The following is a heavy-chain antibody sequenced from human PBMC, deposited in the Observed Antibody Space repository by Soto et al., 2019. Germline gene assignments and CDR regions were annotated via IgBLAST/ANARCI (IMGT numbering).Heavy chain of an antibody. CDR1: GYTFISYG. D-gene: IGHD6-19*01. Sequence: QVQLAQSGGEVKKPGASVRVSCKASGYTFISYGISWVRQAPGQGLEWMGWISPSNGNTNYAQSFQGRVSMSTDTSTSTAYMELRSQRSDYTAVYYCARVSQKWLVDAFDIWGQGTMVTVSS. CDR3: ARVSQKWLVDAFDI. CDR2: ISPSNGNT. V-gene: IGHV1-18*01. J-gene: IGHJ3*02.